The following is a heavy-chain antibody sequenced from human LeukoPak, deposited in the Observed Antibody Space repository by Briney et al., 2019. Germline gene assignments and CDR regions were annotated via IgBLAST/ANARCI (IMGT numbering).Heavy chain of an antibody. CDR2: ISSSSSTI. D-gene: IGHD4-23*01. CDR3: ARVQPPPTVVTPRYYYYGMDV. CDR1: GFPFSSYA. Sequence: GGSLRLSCAASGFPFSSYAMSWVRQAPGKGLEWVSYISSSSSTIYYADSVRGRFTISRDNAKNSLYLQMNSLRDEDTAVYYCARVQPPPTVVTPRYYYYGMDVWGQGTTVTVSS. J-gene: IGHJ6*02. V-gene: IGHV3-48*02.